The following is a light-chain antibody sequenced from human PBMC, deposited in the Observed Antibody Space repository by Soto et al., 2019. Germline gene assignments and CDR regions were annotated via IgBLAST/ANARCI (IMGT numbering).Light chain of an antibody. Sequence: EIVLTQSPCTLPLSPGEEATLSCRASQNVDSNYLDWYQQTPGKTPRLIIYGASGMAVGITSRFSGSGYGTSCTLSINTVEPEDFAVYYCQQYGSPRSVTFGQGTRL. CDR1: QNVDSNY. V-gene: IGKV3-20*01. CDR2: GAS. J-gene: IGKJ5*01. CDR3: QQYGSPRSVT.